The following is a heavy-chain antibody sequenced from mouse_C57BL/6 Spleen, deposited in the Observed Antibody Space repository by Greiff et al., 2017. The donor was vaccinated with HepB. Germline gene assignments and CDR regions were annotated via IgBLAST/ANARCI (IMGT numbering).Heavy chain of an antibody. CDR2: IYPGNSDT. D-gene: IGHD1-1*01. CDR3: TRSSGSIYYYGSSYHYAMDY. V-gene: IGHV1-5*01. Sequence: VQLQQSGTVLARPGASVKMSCKTSGYTFTSYWMHWVKQRPGQGLEWIGAIYPGNSDTSYNQKFKGKAKLTAVTSASTAYMELSSLTNEDSAVYYCTRSSGSIYYYGSSYHYAMDYWGQGTSVTVSS. CDR1: GYTFTSYW. J-gene: IGHJ4*01.